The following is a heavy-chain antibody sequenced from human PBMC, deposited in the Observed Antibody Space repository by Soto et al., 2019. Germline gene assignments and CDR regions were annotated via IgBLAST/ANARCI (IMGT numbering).Heavy chain of an antibody. CDR1: GFTFSSYA. CDR3: AKAIMTTVATYYFDY. CDR2: ISGSGGST. D-gene: IGHD4-17*01. J-gene: IGHJ4*02. V-gene: IGHV3-23*01. Sequence: GGSLRLCCAASGFTFSSYAMSWVRQAPGKGLEWVSAISGSGGSTYYADSVKGRFTISRDNSKNTLYLQMNSLRAEDTAVYYCAKAIMTTVATYYFDYWGQGTLVTVSS.